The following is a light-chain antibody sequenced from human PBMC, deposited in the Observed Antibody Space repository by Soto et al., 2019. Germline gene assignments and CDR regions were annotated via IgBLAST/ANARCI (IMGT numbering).Light chain of an antibody. CDR1: SSDVGSYNL. V-gene: IGLV2-23*02. J-gene: IGLJ1*01. Sequence: QSVLTQPASVSGSPGQSITISCTGPSSDVGSYNLVSWYQQYPGKAPKLIIFEVFKRPSGVSNRFSGSKSGNTASLTISGLQAEDEADYYCCSYAGSSTWVFGTGTKVTVL. CDR3: CSYAGSSTWV. CDR2: EVF.